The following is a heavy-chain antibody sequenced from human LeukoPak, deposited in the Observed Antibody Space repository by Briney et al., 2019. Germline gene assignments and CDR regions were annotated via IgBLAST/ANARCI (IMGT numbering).Heavy chain of an antibody. J-gene: IGHJ6*03. D-gene: IGHD3-16*01. CDR1: GYIFTSYW. CDR2: IYPHASDI. CDR3: ARGADSYYYMDV. V-gene: IGHV5-51*01. Sequence: PGESLKISCLGSGYIFTSYWVPWVRQMPGKGLECMGIIYPHASDIRYDPSFEGQVTISADKSINTAFLQWSSLKASDTAMYYCARGADSYYYMDVWGKGTTVTVSS.